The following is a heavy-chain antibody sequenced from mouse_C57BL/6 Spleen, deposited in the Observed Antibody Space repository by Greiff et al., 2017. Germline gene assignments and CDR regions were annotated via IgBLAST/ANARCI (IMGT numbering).Heavy chain of an antibody. D-gene: IGHD3-2*02. Sequence: QVQLQQPGAELVMPGASVKLSCKASGYTFTSYWMHWVKQRPGQGLAWIGEIDPSDSYTNYNQKFKCKSTLTVDKSSSTAYMQLSSLTSEDSAVYYCARQGSSKAMDYWGQGTSVTVSS. J-gene: IGHJ4*01. CDR1: GYTFTSYW. CDR3: ARQGSSKAMDY. CDR2: IDPSDSYT. V-gene: IGHV1-69*01.